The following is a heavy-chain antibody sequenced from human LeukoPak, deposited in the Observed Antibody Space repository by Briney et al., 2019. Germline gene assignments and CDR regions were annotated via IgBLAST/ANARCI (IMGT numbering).Heavy chain of an antibody. Sequence: GESLKISCKASGYSFTNYWIGWVRQMPGKGLEWMGSIYPGDSDIRYSPSFQGQVTISADRSISTAYLQWTSLKASDTAIYCCARRTPYSGSYFDYWGQGTLVTVSS. J-gene: IGHJ4*02. CDR2: IYPGDSDI. CDR1: GYSFTNYW. D-gene: IGHD1-26*01. CDR3: ARRTPYSGSYFDY. V-gene: IGHV5-51*01.